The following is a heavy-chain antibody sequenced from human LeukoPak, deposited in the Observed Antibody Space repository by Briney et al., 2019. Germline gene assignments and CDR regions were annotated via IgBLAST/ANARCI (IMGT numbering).Heavy chain of an antibody. CDR3: ARAGIAAAGPYYYYMDV. Sequence: SETLSLTCTVSGGSISSYYWSWIRQPPGKGLEWIGNIYYSGSTNYNPSLKSRVTISVDTSKNQFSLKLSSVTAADTAVYYCARAGIAAAGPYYYYMDVWGKGTTVTVSS. V-gene: IGHV4-59*12. CDR1: GGSISSYY. J-gene: IGHJ6*03. D-gene: IGHD6-13*01. CDR2: IYYSGST.